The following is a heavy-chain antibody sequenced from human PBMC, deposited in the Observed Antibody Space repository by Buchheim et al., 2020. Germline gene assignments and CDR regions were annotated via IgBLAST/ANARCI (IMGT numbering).Heavy chain of an antibody. J-gene: IGHJ4*02. V-gene: IGHV3-30*03. CDR3: AANWLAY. D-gene: IGHD6-19*01. Sequence: QVQLVESGGGVVRPGRSLRLSCAASGFTFSSYGMHWVRQAPGKGLEWVAVISYDGRTKYYADSVKGRFTISRDNPKNTLDLQMSSLTAEDTAVYYCAANWLAYWGQGTL. CDR1: GFTFSSYG. CDR2: ISYDGRTK.